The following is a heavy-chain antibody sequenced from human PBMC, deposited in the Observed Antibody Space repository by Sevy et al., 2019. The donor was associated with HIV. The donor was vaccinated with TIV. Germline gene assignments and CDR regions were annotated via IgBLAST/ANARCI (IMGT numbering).Heavy chain of an antibody. CDR3: ATLYHFDP. CDR1: GFTFTNAW. CDR2: IKSITNGGTT. V-gene: IGHV3-15*07. J-gene: IGHJ5*02. D-gene: IGHD2-2*01. Sequence: GGYLRLSCAASGFTFTNAWMNWVRQSPGKGLEWFGRIKSITNGGTTDYPAPVRGRFIISRDDSKNMLYLHMNRLQTEDTALYYCATLYHFDPWGQGTLVTVSS.